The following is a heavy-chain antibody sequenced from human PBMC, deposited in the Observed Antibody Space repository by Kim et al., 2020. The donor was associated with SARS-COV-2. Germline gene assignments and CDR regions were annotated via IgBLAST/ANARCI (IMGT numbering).Heavy chain of an antibody. Sequence: SVKVSCKASGGTFSSYAISWVRQAPGQGLEWMGGIIPIFGTANYAQKFQGRVTITADESTSTAYMELSSLRSEDTAVYYCARGGIAARPGLDVDYWGQGTLVTVSS. V-gene: IGHV1-69*13. CDR1: GGTFSSYA. CDR2: IIPIFGTA. D-gene: IGHD6-6*01. J-gene: IGHJ4*02. CDR3: ARGGIAARPGLDVDY.